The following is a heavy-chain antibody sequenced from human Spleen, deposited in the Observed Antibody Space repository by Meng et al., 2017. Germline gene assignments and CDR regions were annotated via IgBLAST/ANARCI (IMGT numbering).Heavy chain of an antibody. D-gene: IGHD2-8*01. J-gene: IGHJ6*02. Sequence: GGSLRLSCAASGFTFSSYAMHWVRQAPGKGLEWVAVISYDGSNKYYADSVKGRFTISRDNSKNTLYLQMNSLRAEDTAVYYCARETVLSRYYYAMDVWGQGATVTVSS. V-gene: IGHV3-30*04. CDR1: GFTFSSYA. CDR3: ARETVLSRYYYAMDV. CDR2: ISYDGSNK.